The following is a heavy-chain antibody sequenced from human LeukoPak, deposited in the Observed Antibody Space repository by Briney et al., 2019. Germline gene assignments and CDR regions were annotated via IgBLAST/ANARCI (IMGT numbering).Heavy chain of an antibody. Sequence: SETLSLTCTVSGGSISSHYWSWIRQPPGKGLEWIGYIYYSGSTNYNPYLKSRVTISVDTSKNQFSLKLSAVTAADTAVYYCARVTLEGSSTSQNHYYYYYMDVWGKGTTVTVSS. CDR1: GGSISSHY. CDR3: ARVTLEGSSTSQNHYYYYYMDV. D-gene: IGHD2-2*01. V-gene: IGHV4-59*11. J-gene: IGHJ6*03. CDR2: IYYSGST.